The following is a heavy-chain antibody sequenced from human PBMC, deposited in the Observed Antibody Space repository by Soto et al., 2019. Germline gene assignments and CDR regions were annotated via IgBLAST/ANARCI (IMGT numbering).Heavy chain of an antibody. J-gene: IGHJ4*02. CDR2: VSTSSSYT. Sequence: QVQLVESGGGLVKPGGSLRLSCVASGFTFSDHYMTWIRQAPGKGLEWLSYVSTSSSYTNYPDSVKGRFTISGDNAMNSLYLQMTSLRAEAPAVYYCARLRLTGYFDYWGQGTLVTVSS. CDR3: ARLRLTGYFDY. V-gene: IGHV3-11*05. CDR1: GFTFSDHY.